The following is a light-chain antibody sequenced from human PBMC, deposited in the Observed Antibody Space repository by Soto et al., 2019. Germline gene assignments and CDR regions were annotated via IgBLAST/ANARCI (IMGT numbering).Light chain of an antibody. CDR3: NSYAGDIIRFV. CDR2: EVS. Sequence: QSVLTQPASVSGSPGQSVSISCIGTSSDVGAYKYVSWYQQHPGKAPKLMIYEVSNRPSGVSNRFSGSKSGNTASLTISGLQADDEADYYCNSYAGDIIRFVFGTGTKLTVL. CDR1: SSDVGAYKY. J-gene: IGLJ1*01. V-gene: IGLV2-14*01.